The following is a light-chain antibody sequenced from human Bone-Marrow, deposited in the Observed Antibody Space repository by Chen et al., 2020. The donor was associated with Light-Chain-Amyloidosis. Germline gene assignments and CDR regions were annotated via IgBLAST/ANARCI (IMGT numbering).Light chain of an antibody. V-gene: IGKV3-20*01. Sequence: EIVLTQSPGTLSLSPGEGANLSCRASQTISSNYLTWYQQKFGQAPRLLIYGSSSRATGIPDRFTGSGSGTDFTRTINRLEPEDFAMYYCQQYGTSPLTFGGGNKVEIK. J-gene: IGKJ4*01. CDR1: QTISSNY. CDR2: GSS. CDR3: QQYGTSPLT.